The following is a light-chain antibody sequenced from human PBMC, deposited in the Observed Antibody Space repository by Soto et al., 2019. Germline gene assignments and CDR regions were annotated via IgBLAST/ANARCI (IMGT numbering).Light chain of an antibody. CDR2: VAS. J-gene: IGKJ1*01. V-gene: IGKV1-9*01. CDR1: HGISRY. Sequence: IQLTQSPSSLSASVGDRVTITCRASHGISRYLAWYQQKPGKAPKLLIYVASTLQSGVPSRFSGSGSGTDFTLTISSLQPEDFATYYCQQYNSYSQWMFGQGTKVDI. CDR3: QQYNSYSQWM.